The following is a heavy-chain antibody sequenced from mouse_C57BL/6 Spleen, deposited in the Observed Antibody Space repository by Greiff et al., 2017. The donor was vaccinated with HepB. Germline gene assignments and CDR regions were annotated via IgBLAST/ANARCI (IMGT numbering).Heavy chain of an antibody. J-gene: IGHJ3*01. D-gene: IGHD1-1*01. CDR2: INPSSGYT. V-gene: IGHV1-7*01. Sequence: QVQLQQSGAELAKPGASVKLSCKASGYTFTSYWMHWVKQRPGQGLEWIGYINPSSGYTKYNQKFKDKATLTADKSSSTAYMQLSSLTYEDSAVYYCAAYGSSYLALFAYWGQGTLVTVSA. CDR1: GYTFTSYW. CDR3: AAYGSSYLALFAY.